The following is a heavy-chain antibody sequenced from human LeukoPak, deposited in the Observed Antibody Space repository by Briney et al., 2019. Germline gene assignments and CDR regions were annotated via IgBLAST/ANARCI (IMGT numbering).Heavy chain of an antibody. CDR2: ISTNGGNT. CDR3: ARGKGIYCGGDCSALDY. Sequence: GGSLRLSCAASGFTISTYAMHWVRQAPGKGLEYVSAISTNGGNTYYANSVKGRFTISRDNSKNTLFLQMGSLRAEDVAVYYCARGKGIYCGGDCSALDYWGQGALVTVSS. D-gene: IGHD2-21*02. J-gene: IGHJ4*02. V-gene: IGHV3-64*01. CDR1: GFTISTYA.